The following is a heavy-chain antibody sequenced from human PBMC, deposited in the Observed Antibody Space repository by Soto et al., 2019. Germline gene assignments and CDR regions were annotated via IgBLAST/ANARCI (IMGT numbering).Heavy chain of an antibody. D-gene: IGHD5-12*01. CDR2: IFSSGST. Sequence: LSETLFLTCTVSGGSINTFYWSWVRQPAGKGLEWIGRIFSSGSTSFNPSLESRVAMSVDTSKNHFSLNLSSVTAADMAVYYCAREGSYSAYNFAHGIQLWSFDFWGQGALVTVSS. J-gene: IGHJ4*02. CDR1: GGSINTFY. CDR3: AREGSYSAYNFAHGIQLWSFDF. V-gene: IGHV4-4*07.